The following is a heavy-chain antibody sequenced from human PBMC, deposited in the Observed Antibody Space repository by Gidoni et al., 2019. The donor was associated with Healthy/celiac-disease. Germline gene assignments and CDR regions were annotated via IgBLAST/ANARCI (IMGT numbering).Heavy chain of an antibody. J-gene: IGHJ4*02. Sequence: QVQLQQWGAGLLKPSETLSLTCAVYGGSFSGYYWSWIRQPPGKGLEWIGEINHSGSTNYNPSLKSRVTISVDTSKNQFSLKLSSVTAADTAVYYCARLVWGIAVAGFDYWGQGTLVTVSS. CDR1: GGSFSGYY. CDR3: ARLVWGIAVAGFDY. D-gene: IGHD6-19*01. CDR2: INHSGST. V-gene: IGHV4-34*01.